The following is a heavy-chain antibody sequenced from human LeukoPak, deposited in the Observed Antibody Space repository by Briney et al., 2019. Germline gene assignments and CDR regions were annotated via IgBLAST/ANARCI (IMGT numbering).Heavy chain of an antibody. D-gene: IGHD2-21*02. J-gene: IGHJ2*01. V-gene: IGHV3-21*01. CDR2: ISSSSYI. CDR3: ARHYCGGDCFFGIGWYFDL. CDR1: GFTFSSYS. Sequence: PGGSLRLSCAASGFTFSSYSMNWVRQAPGKGLEWVSSISSSSYIYYADSVKGRFTISRDNAKNSLYLQMNSLRAEDTAVYYCARHYCGGDCFFGIGWYFDLWGRGTLVTVSS.